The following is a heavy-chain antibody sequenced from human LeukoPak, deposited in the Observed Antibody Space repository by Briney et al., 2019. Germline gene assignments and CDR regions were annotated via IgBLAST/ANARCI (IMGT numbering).Heavy chain of an antibody. CDR3: ARDLEYLYPGGAFDI. CDR1: GYTFTGYY. Sequence: ASVKVSCKASGYTFTGYYRHWVRQAPGQGLEWMGWINPNSGGTNYAQKFQGRVTMTRDTSISTAYMELSRLRSDDTAVYYCARDLEYLYPGGAFDIWGQGTMVTVSS. J-gene: IGHJ3*02. CDR2: INPNSGGT. D-gene: IGHD3-16*01. V-gene: IGHV1-2*02.